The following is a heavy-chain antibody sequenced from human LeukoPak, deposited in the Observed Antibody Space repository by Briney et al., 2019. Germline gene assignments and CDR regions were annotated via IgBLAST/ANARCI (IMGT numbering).Heavy chain of an antibody. CDR3: AQTAYYYDSSGCWEKGYFQH. D-gene: IGHD3-22*01. CDR1: GGSISSHY. CDR2: IYYSGST. J-gene: IGHJ1*01. V-gene: IGHV4-59*11. Sequence: SETLSLTCTVSGGSISSHYWSWIRQPPGKGLEWIGYIYYSGSTNYNPSLKSRVTISVDTSKNQFSLKLSSVTAADTAVYYCAQTAYYYDSSGCWEKGYFQHWGQGTLVTVSS.